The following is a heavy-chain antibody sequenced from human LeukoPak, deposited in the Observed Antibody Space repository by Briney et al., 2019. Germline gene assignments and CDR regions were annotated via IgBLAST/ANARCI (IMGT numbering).Heavy chain of an antibody. Sequence: SETLSLTCTVSGGSISSSSYYWGWIRQPPGKGLEWIGSIYYSGSTYYNPSLKSRVTISVDTSKNQFSLKLSSVTAADTAVYYCARGGSTSTEVPFDYWGQGTLVTVSS. CDR2: IYYSGST. CDR3: ARGGSTSTEVPFDY. V-gene: IGHV4-39*07. D-gene: IGHD5/OR15-5a*01. CDR1: GGSISSSSYY. J-gene: IGHJ4*02.